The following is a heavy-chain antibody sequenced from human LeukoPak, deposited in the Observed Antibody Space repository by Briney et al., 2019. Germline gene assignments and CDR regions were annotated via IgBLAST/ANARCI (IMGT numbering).Heavy chain of an antibody. Sequence: ASMRVSCKASGYTFTSYYMHWVRQAPGQGLEWMEIINPSGGSTSYAQKFQGRVTMTRDTSTSTVYMELSSLRSEDTAVYYCARVGGLSARAFDIWGQGTMVTVSS. CDR2: INPSGGST. V-gene: IGHV1-46*01. J-gene: IGHJ3*02. D-gene: IGHD3/OR15-3a*01. CDR3: ARVGGLSARAFDI. CDR1: GYTFTSYY.